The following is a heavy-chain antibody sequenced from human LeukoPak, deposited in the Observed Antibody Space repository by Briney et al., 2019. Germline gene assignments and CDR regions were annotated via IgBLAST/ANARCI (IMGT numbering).Heavy chain of an antibody. V-gene: IGHV1-3*01. CDR2: INAGNGNT. J-gene: IGHJ5*02. Sequence: ASVKVSCKASGYTFTSYAMHWVRQAPGQRLEWMGWINAGNGNTKCSQKFQGRVTITRDTSASTAYMELGSLRSEDTAVYYCARVLGYCSGGSCSNWFDPWGQGTLVTVSS. D-gene: IGHD2-15*01. CDR1: GYTFTSYA. CDR3: ARVLGYCSGGSCSNWFDP.